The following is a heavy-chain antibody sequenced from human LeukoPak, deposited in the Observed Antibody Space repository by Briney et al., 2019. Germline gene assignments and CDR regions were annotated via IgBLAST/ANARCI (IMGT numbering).Heavy chain of an antibody. V-gene: IGHV3-53*01. CDR2: IYSGGAT. D-gene: IGHD2-8*01. CDR3: ARDRLRMYGMDV. J-gene: IGHJ6*02. CDR1: GFTFSSYT. Sequence: GGSLRLSCAASGFTFSSYTMNWVRQAPGKGLEWVSVIYSGGATYYADSVKGRFTISRDNSKNTLYLQMNSLRAEDTAVYYCARDRLRMYGMDVWGQGTTVTVSS.